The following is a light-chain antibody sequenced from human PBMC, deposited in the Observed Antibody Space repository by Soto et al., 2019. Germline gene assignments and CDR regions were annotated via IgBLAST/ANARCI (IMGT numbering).Light chain of an antibody. V-gene: IGLV2-23*02. CDR2: EVS. J-gene: IGLJ2*01. CDR1: SNDIGRYIH. CDR3: CSYVGTTTFVI. Sequence: QSALTQPPSVSGSPGQSVTISCTGTSNDIGRYIHVSWYQQHPGKAPKVMIYEVSKRPSGISNRFSGSKSGNTASLTISGLQAEDEADYYCCSYVGTTTFVIFGGGTKLTVL.